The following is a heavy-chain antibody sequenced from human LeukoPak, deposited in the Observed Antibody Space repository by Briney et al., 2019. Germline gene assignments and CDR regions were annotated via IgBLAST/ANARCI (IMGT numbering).Heavy chain of an antibody. V-gene: IGHV6-1*01. J-gene: IGHJ6*02. CDR3: SLARSEYHYGMDV. CDR2: TYYRSKWYY. Sequence: SQTLSLTCAISGDSVASISVAWNWIRQSPSRGLEWLGRTYYRSKWYYEYAVSVKSRINISPDTSKNQFSLQLTSVTPEDTAVYYCSLARSEYHYGMDVWGQGTTVTVSS. CDR1: GDSVASISVA.